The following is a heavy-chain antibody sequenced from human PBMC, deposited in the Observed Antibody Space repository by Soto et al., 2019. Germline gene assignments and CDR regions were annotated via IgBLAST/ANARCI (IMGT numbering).Heavy chain of an antibody. CDR3: ARRGYGSRWPNVYMDV. Sequence: EAQLVESGGGLVQPGGSLRLSCEASGFTSSNYEMHWVPQDPGKGPEYVSGIRNNGAHTDYAKSVKGRFTISRDNSENTLYLQMGSLRAEDMALYYCARRGYGSRWPNVYMDVWGKGTTVTVSS. V-gene: IGHV3-64*01. CDR2: IRNNGAHT. J-gene: IGHJ6*03. D-gene: IGHD6-13*01. CDR1: GFTSSNYE.